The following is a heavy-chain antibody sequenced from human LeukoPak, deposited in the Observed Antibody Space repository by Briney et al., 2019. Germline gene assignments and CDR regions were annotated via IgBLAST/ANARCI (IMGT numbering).Heavy chain of an antibody. D-gene: IGHD6-13*01. CDR2: MNPNSGNT. CDR1: GYTFTGYY. J-gene: IGHJ5*02. Sequence: ASVKVSCKASGYTFTGYYMHWVRQAPGQGLEWMGWMNPNSGNTGYAQKFQGRVTMTRNTPISTAYMELSSLRSEDTAVYYCARADSSWFDPWGQGTLVTVSS. V-gene: IGHV1-8*02. CDR3: ARADSSWFDP.